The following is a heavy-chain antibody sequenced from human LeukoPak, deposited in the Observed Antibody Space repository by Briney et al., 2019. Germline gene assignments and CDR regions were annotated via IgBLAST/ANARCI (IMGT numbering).Heavy chain of an antibody. Sequence: SVKVSCKASGGTFSSYAISWVRQAPGQGLEWMGRIIPILGIANYAQKFQGRVTITADKSTSTAYMELSSLRSEDTAVYYCAKIREQWLVWDAFDIWGQGTMVTVSS. CDR1: GGTFSSYA. J-gene: IGHJ3*02. D-gene: IGHD6-19*01. CDR3: AKIREQWLVWDAFDI. V-gene: IGHV1-69*04. CDR2: IIPILGIA.